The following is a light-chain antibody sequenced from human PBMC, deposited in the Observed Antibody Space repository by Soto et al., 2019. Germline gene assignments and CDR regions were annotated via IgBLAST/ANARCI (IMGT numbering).Light chain of an antibody. CDR3: QVWDTSFDHPVA. Sequence: SYELTQPPSVSVAPGQTARITCGGNNIGSESVHWYQQKPGQAPVLVVYDDTDRPSGIPERFSGSNSENTATLTISRVEAGDEADYYCQVWDTSFDHPVAFGGGTKLAVL. CDR2: DDT. J-gene: IGLJ2*01. CDR1: NIGSES. V-gene: IGLV3-21*02.